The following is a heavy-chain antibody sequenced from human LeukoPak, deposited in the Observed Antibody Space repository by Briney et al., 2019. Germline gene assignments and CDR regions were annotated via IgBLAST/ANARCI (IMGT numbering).Heavy chain of an antibody. CDR2: TYYRSTWYN. CDR1: GDTFSSNSAA. V-gene: IGHV6-1*01. Sequence: SQTLSLTCAISGDTFSSNSAAWNWLRQSPSRGLEWLGRTYYRSTWYNDYAVSVKSRITINPDTSKNQFSLQLNSVTPEDTAVYYCARGPRYSGSSGTLDYWGQGTLVTVSS. D-gene: IGHD1-26*01. CDR3: ARGPRYSGSSGTLDY. J-gene: IGHJ4*02.